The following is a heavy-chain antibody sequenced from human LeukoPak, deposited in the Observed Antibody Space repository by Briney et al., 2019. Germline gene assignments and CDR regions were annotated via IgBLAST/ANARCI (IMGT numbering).Heavy chain of an antibody. CDR3: ARAGKPMAGKYYFDF. CDR2: IHPDGYT. Sequence: GGSLRLSRAASGFTVSTNYMCWVRQDPGKGLEWVSIIHPDGYTHYADSVKGRFTISRGNSKNTLFLQMDSLRAEDTAVYYCARAGKPMAGKYYFDFWGQGTLVTVSS. CDR1: GFTVSTNY. D-gene: IGHD6-19*01. J-gene: IGHJ4*02. V-gene: IGHV3-53*01.